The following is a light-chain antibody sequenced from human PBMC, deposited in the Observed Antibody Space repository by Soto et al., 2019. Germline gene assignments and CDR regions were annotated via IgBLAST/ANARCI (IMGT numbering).Light chain of an antibody. CDR3: QQYSNWPRT. J-gene: IGKJ1*01. CDR1: QSVRSN. Sequence: EIVMTQFPATLSVSPGERATLSCRASQSVRSNLAWYQQKPGQAPRLLMFAASTRATVIPARFRGSGSGTEFTLTISDLQSEDFAVYYCQQYSNWPRTFGQGTKVEIK. V-gene: IGKV3-15*01. CDR2: AAS.